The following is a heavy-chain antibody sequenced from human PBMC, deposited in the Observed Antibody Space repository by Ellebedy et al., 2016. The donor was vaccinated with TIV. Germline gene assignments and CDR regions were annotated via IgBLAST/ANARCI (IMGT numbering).Heavy chain of an antibody. V-gene: IGHV1-69*13. CDR3: ARDTGVVVAATHPFDY. CDR1: GYTFTSYA. D-gene: IGHD2-15*01. J-gene: IGHJ4*02. Sequence: SVKVSCXASGYTFTSYAISWVRQAPGQGLEWMGGIIPIFGTANYAQKFQGRVTITADESTSTAYMELSSLRSEDTAVYYCARDTGVVVAATHPFDYWGQGTLVTVSS. CDR2: IIPIFGTA.